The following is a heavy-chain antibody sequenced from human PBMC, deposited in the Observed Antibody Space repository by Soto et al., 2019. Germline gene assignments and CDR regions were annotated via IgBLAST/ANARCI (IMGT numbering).Heavy chain of an antibody. CDR3: ARVQPSSGWNWFDP. J-gene: IGHJ5*02. Sequence: QVQLVQSGAEVKKPGASVKVSCKASGYTFTSYDINWVRQATGQGLEWMGWMNPNSGNTGYAQKFQGRVTMTRNTSISTAYMELSSLRSEDTAVHYCARVQPSSGWNWFDPWGQGTLVTVSS. CDR2: MNPNSGNT. CDR1: GYTFTSYD. V-gene: IGHV1-8*01. D-gene: IGHD6-19*01.